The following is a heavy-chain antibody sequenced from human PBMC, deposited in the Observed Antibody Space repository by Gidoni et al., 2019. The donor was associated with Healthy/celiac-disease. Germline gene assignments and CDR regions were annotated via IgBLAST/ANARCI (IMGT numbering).Heavy chain of an antibody. CDR3: VKDHGSYYFGAFDI. CDR2: IRSNGGST. J-gene: IGHJ3*02. Sequence: EVQLVESGGCLVQPGGSRRLHCSASGCTFSSCAMHWVRQAPGKGLEYVSAIRSNGGSTYYEDSVKGRFTISRDNSKNTLYLQMSSLGAEDTAVYYCVKDHGSYYFGAFDIWGQGTMVTVSS. V-gene: IGHV3-64D*06. D-gene: IGHD3-10*01. CDR1: GCTFSSCA.